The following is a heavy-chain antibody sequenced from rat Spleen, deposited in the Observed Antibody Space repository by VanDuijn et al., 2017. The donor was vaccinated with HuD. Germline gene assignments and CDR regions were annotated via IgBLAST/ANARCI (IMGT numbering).Heavy chain of an antibody. CDR1: GFTFNNYW. CDR3: ATPTPGIPFAY. Sequence: EAQLVESGGGLVQPGRSLKLSCAASGFTFNNYWMAWIRQAPTKGLEWVATIVYDGRIIYYRDSVKGRFTISRDNAKNTLSLQMDSLRTEDTATYYCATPTPGIPFAYWGQGTLVTVSS. D-gene: IGHD1-4*01. J-gene: IGHJ3*01. CDR2: IVYDGRII. V-gene: IGHV5-29*01.